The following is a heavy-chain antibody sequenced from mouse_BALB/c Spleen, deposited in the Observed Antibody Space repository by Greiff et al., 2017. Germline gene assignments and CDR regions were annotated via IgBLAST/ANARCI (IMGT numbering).Heavy chain of an antibody. CDR3: ERGGAY. J-gene: IGHJ3*01. CDR2: ISSGGST. CDR1: GFTFSSYA. Sequence: EVQGVESGGGLVKPGGSLKLSCAASGFTFSSYAMSWVRQTPEKRLEWVASISSGGSTYYPDSVKGRFTISRDNARNILYLQMSSLRSEDTAMYYCERGGAYWGQGTLVTVSA. V-gene: IGHV5-6-5*01.